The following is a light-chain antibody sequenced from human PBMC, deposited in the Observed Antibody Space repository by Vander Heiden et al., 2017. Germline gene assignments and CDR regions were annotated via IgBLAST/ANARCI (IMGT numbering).Light chain of an antibody. CDR2: DAS. V-gene: IGKV3-20*01. J-gene: IGKJ3*01. Sequence: EIVLTQSPGSLSLSPGERATLSCRAGQSVGSNYLAWYQQKPGQAPRLLIYDASNRTTGIPDRFSGSGYGTDFTLTISRREPEDFAVYYCQHDGNSSHFTFGHGTKVDVK. CDR1: QSVGSNY. CDR3: QHDGNSSHFT.